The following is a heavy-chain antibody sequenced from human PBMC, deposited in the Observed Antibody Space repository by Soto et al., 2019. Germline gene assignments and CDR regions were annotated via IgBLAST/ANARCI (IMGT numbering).Heavy chain of an antibody. V-gene: IGHV4-39*02. D-gene: IGHD2-15*01. CDR2: IYYDGST. Sequence: SETLSLTCTVSGGSINSNNYYWAWIRQPPGKGLAWIASIYYDGSTYYNPSLKSRVSISVDTSKNHFSLQLTSATAADTAVYYCAKVVVAATRHTDFDSWGQGTLVTVSS. J-gene: IGHJ4*02. CDR3: AKVVVAATRHTDFDS. CDR1: GGSINSNNYY.